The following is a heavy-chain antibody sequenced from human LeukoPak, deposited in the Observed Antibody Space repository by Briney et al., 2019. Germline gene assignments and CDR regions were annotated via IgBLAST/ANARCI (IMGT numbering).Heavy chain of an antibody. J-gene: IGHJ4*02. CDR3: AKIRRGPTRGSGYSYGYSDY. CDR2: IYHSGST. Sequence: SETLSLTCTVSGYSISSGYYWGWIRQPPGKGLEWIGSIYHSGSTYYNPSLKSRVTISVDTSKNQFSLKLSSVTAADTAVYYCAKIRRGPTRGSGYSYGYSDYWGQGTLVAVSS. V-gene: IGHV4-38-2*02. D-gene: IGHD5-18*01. CDR1: GYSISSGYY.